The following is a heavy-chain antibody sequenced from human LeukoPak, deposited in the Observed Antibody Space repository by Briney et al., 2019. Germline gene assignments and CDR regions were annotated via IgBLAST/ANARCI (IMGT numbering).Heavy chain of an antibody. CDR1: GFSVSNYY. CDR3: TRGQSYCGADCYSD. V-gene: IGHV3-66*01. Sequence: GGSLRLSCAASGFSVSNYYMSWVRQPPGKGLEWVSVMYTGGGRYYGDAVKGRFIISRDNSKNTVFLQMNSLGVEDTALYYCTRGQSYCGADCYSDWGQGTLVTVSS. CDR2: MYTGGGR. D-gene: IGHD2-21*02. J-gene: IGHJ4*02.